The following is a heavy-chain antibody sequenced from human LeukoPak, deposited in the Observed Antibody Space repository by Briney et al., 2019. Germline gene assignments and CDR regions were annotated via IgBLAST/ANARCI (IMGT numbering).Heavy chain of an antibody. V-gene: IGHV3-48*01. CDR3: AREVYYGSGRRFDY. CDR1: GFTFSSYS. CDR2: ISLSSSAI. Sequence: QSGGSLRLSRAASGFTFSSYSMHWVRQAPGKGLEWVSYISLSSSAIYYADSVKGRFTISRDNAKNSLFLQMNSLRAEDTAVYYCAREVYYGSGRRFDYWGQGTLVTVSS. J-gene: IGHJ4*02. D-gene: IGHD3-10*01.